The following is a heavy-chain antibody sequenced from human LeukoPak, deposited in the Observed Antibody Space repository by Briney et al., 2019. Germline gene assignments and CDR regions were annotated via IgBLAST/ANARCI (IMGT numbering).Heavy chain of an antibody. Sequence: SETLSLTCTVSGGSISSSSYYWGWIRQPPGKGLEWIVSIYYSGSTYYNPSLKSRVTISVDTSKNQFSLKLSSVTAADTAVYYCARQVAVAGTLSAFDIWGQGTMVTVSS. J-gene: IGHJ3*02. CDR3: ARQVAVAGTLSAFDI. D-gene: IGHD6-19*01. CDR1: GGSISSSSYY. CDR2: IYYSGST. V-gene: IGHV4-39*01.